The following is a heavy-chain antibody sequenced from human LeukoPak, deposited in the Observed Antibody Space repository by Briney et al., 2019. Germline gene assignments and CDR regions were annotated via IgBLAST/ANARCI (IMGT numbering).Heavy chain of an antibody. D-gene: IGHD2-15*01. CDR3: AKDQRFCSGGYCYGWFDP. Sequence: GGSLRLSCAASGFTFSAYGMGWVRQAPGKGLEWVSAISVSGDITNYADSVKGRFTISRDNSKNTVSVQMNGLRAEDTALYYCAKDQRFCSGGYCYGWFDPWGQGTLVTVSS. V-gene: IGHV3-23*01. CDR1: GFTFSAYG. J-gene: IGHJ5*02. CDR2: ISVSGDIT.